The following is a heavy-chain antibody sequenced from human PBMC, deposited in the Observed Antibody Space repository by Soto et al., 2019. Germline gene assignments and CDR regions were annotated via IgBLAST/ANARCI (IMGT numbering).Heavy chain of an antibody. D-gene: IGHD4-17*01. V-gene: IGHV3-53*01. CDR1: GFTVSSDY. CDR2: IYTGGST. Sequence: EVQLVESGGGLIQPGGSLRLSCAASGFTVSSDYMSWVRQAPGKGLEWVSVIYTGGSTYYADSVKGRSTFSRDNSKNTLYLQMNSLRAEDTAVYYCARAYGGNPALFDPWGQGTLVTVSS. CDR3: ARAYGGNPALFDP. J-gene: IGHJ5*02.